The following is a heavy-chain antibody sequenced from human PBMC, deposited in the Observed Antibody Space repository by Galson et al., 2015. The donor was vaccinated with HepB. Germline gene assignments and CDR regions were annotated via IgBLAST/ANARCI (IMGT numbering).Heavy chain of an antibody. J-gene: IGHJ4*02. CDR2: LSHDGNVT. V-gene: IGHV3-30*04. CDR3: AKERDYIMSSSLDC. Sequence: SLRLSCAASGFTFSGYAMPWVRQAPGKGLEWVAVLSHDGNVTYYADSVKGRFTMSRDNSKNTLYMQMNSLRPEDTAVYFCAKERDYIMSSSLDCWGQGTLVTVSS. CDR1: GFTFSGYA. D-gene: IGHD5/OR15-5a*01.